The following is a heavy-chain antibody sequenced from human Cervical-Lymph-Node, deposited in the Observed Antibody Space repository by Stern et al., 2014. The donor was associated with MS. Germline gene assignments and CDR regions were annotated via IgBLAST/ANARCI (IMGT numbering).Heavy chain of an antibody. CDR3: AKNVDYAFDV. CDR2: ISFDGSKT. J-gene: IGHJ3*01. CDR1: GFIFSNHG. D-gene: IGHD3/OR15-3a*01. V-gene: IGHV3-30*18. Sequence: VQLVESGGGVVHPGRSLRLSCVGSGFIFSNHGMHWVRQAPGKGLQWVAVISFDGSKTFYADSVKGRFILSRDNSKNTLYLQMNSLRSEDTAIYYCAKNVDYAFDVWGQGTMVTVSP.